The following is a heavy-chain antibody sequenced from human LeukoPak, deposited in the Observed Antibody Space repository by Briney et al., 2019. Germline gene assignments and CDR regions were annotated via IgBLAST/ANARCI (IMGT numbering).Heavy chain of an antibody. J-gene: IGHJ4*02. CDR1: GYTFTIYG. D-gene: IGHD3-22*01. V-gene: IGHV1-18*01. CDR3: AREMSSGYYVYIFDY. CDR2: ISAYNGNT. Sequence: GASVTVSYKASGYTFTIYGISWVRQAPGQGLEWMGWISAYNGNTNYTQKPQERGNITTDRYKNKAYIELRSLRSDDTAVYYCAREMSSGYYVYIFDYWGQGTLVTVSS.